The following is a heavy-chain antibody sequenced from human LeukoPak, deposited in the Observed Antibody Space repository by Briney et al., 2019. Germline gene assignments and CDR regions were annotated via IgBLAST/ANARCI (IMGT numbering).Heavy chain of an antibody. CDR3: ARTGITVAPPFDY. D-gene: IGHD4-23*01. V-gene: IGHV3-74*01. J-gene: IGHJ4*02. Sequence: QTGGSLRLSCAVSGFTFSSYWMHWVRQAPGKGLVWVSRLNSDGSSTSYADSVKGRFTISRDNAKNTLYLQMNSLRAEDTAVYYCARTGITVAPPFDYWGQGTLVTVSS. CDR2: LNSDGSST. CDR1: GFTFSSYW.